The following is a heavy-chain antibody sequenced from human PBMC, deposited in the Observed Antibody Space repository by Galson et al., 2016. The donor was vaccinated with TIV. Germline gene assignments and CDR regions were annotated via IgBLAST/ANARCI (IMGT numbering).Heavy chain of an antibody. CDR2: ISWKSDSV. J-gene: IGHJ4*02. CDR3: AKVVWSGYYVYYFDH. D-gene: IGHD3-3*01. V-gene: IGHV3-9*01. Sequence: SLRLSCAASGFSFEDYAMHWVRQAPGKGLEWVSSISWKSDSVHYADSVKGRFTISRDKAKNSLYLQMYSLRVEDTAFYFCAKVVWSGYYVYYFDHWGQGTLVTVSP. CDR1: GFSFEDYA.